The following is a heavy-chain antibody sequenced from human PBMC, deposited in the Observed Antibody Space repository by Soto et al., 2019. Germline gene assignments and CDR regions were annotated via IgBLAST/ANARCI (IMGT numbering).Heavy chain of an antibody. CDR2: ISYDGSNK. Sequence: GGSLRLCCAASGFTFSSYGMHWVRQAPGKGLEWVAVISYDGSNKYYADSVKGRFTISRDNSKNTLYLQMNSLRAEDTAVYYFAKDNDLYLDGYTYGYGSGYWGQGT. V-gene: IGHV3-30*18. CDR1: GFTFSSYG. J-gene: IGHJ4*02. CDR3: AKDNDLYLDGYTYGYGSGY. D-gene: IGHD5-18*01.